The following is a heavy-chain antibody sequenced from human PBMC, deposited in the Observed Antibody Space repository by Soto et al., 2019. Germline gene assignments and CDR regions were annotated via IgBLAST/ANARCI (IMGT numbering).Heavy chain of an antibody. CDR2: IKEDGSDK. CDR3: AKDQQYYDFWSGQYSDY. CDR1: GFTFSNYL. D-gene: IGHD3-3*01. V-gene: IGHV3-7*03. J-gene: IGHJ4*02. Sequence: GGSLRLSCAASGFTFSNYLMSWVRQAPGKGLEWVVHIKEDGSDKYYVDSVKGRFTISRDNSKNTLYLQMNSLRAEDTAVYYCAKDQQYYDFWSGQYSDYWGQGTLVTVSS.